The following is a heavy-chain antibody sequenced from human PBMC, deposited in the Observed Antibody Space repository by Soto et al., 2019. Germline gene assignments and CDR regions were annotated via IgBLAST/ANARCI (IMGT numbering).Heavy chain of an antibody. D-gene: IGHD3-22*01. CDR1: GYTFNNYG. Sequence: VQLVQSGAEVKKPGASVKVSCKASGYTFNNYGITWVRQAPGQGLEWLGWISAYNGNTNYAQNLHVRMTLTTDTSTATAYMELRSLRSDDTAVYYCAREVQYDSGGYHELQNWGRGTLVTVSS. V-gene: IGHV1-18*01. J-gene: IGHJ1*01. CDR2: ISAYNGNT. CDR3: AREVQYDSGGYHELQN.